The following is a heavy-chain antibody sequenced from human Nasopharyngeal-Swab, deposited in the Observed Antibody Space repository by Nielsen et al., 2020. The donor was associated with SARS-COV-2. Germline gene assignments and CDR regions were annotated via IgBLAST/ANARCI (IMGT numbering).Heavy chain of an antibody. Sequence: GGSLRLSCTASGYTFSSYWMHWVRQVPGKGLVWVSRINIDGSVRDYADSVKGRFTISRDNAKNTLYPQMNSLRGEDTAVYYCTRDIGGKYGYWGQGNLVTVSS. J-gene: IGHJ4*02. D-gene: IGHD4-23*01. CDR3: TRDIGGKYGY. V-gene: IGHV3-74*01. CDR1: GYTFSSYW. CDR2: INIDGSVR.